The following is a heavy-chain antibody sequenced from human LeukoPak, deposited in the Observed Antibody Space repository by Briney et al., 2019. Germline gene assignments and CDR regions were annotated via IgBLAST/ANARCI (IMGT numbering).Heavy chain of an antibody. V-gene: IGHV4-39*02. J-gene: IGHJ4*02. Sequence: SETLSLTCTVAGASISSESYYWGWIRQPPGKGLEWIGAVYHSGSTSYNPSLKSRVTISLDTSKDQFSLHLSSVTAADTAVYYCARDSSGSYSDYWGQGTLVTVSS. CDR1: GASISSESYY. D-gene: IGHD3-22*01. CDR3: ARDSSGSYSDY. CDR2: VYHSGST.